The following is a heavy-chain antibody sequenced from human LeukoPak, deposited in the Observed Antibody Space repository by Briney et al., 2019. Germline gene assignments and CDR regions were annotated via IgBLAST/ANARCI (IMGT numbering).Heavy chain of an antibody. CDR1: GFTFSNYP. J-gene: IGHJ4*02. V-gene: IGHV3-30*09. CDR3: AIPLRDY. CDR2: ISYDGSNK. D-gene: IGHD3-10*01. Sequence: QAGGSLRLSCAASGFTFSNYPVHWVRQAPGKGLEWVALISYDGSNKYYADSVKGRFAISRDNSKNTLYLQMNSLRAEDTAVYYCAIPLRDYWGQGTLVTVSS.